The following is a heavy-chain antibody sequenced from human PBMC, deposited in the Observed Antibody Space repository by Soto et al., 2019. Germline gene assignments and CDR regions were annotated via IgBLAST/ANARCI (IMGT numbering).Heavy chain of an antibody. Sequence: QVQLVESGGGVVQPGRSLRLSCAASGFPFRSYAMHWVRQAPGKGLEWVAVISYDGSNIYYADSVKGRFTISRDNSKNTLYLQMNSLRPEDTAVYYCAKPRFLEWLLFDYWGQGILVTVSS. CDR2: ISYDGSNI. CDR3: AKPRFLEWLLFDY. D-gene: IGHD3-3*01. V-gene: IGHV3-30*18. CDR1: GFPFRSYA. J-gene: IGHJ4*02.